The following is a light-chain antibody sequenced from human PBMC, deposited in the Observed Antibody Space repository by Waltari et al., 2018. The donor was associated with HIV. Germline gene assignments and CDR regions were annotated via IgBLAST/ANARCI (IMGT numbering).Light chain of an antibody. CDR2: DLT. V-gene: IGLV2-14*03. CDR3: SSYAGDHTYV. J-gene: IGLJ1*01. Sequence: ALTQPASVSGSPGQSITIACSGSSRDVGAYRYVSWYQQHSGEVPKVLIYDLTKRMKGVLSRFSGSKSGNTASLTISWLQVEDEAEYYCSSYAGDHTYVFGSGTMVTVL. CDR1: SRDVGAYRY.